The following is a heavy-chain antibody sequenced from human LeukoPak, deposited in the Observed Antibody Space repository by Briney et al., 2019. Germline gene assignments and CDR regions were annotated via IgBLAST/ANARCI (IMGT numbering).Heavy chain of an antibody. D-gene: IGHD6-13*01. V-gene: IGHV4-59*01. Sequence: PSETLSLTCTVSGGSISSYYWSWIRQPPGKGLEWIGYIYYSGSTNYNPSLKSRVTISVDTSKNQFSLKLSSVTAADTAVYYCARAQYSSSWYVGDYFDYWGQGTLVTVSS. J-gene: IGHJ4*02. CDR1: GGSISSYY. CDR3: ARAQYSSSWYVGDYFDY. CDR2: IYYSGST.